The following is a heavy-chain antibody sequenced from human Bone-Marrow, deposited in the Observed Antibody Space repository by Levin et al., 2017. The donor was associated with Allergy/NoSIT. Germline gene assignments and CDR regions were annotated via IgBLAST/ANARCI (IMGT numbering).Heavy chain of an antibody. Sequence: LSLTCAASGFTFDEYAMHWVRQAPGKGLEWVSGINFNSGTIGYADSVKGRFTISRDNAEKSLYLQMNNLRPEDTALYYCAKGYRTHLNYYDRNGLTSGGQGTRVT. V-gene: IGHV3-9*01. CDR1: GFTFDEYA. CDR3: AKGYRTHLNYYDRNGLTS. D-gene: IGHD3-22*01. CDR2: INFNSGTI. J-gene: IGHJ4*02.